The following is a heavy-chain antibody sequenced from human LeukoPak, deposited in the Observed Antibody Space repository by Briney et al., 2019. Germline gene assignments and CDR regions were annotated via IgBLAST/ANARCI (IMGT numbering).Heavy chain of an antibody. D-gene: IGHD5-18*01. CDR1: GYTFTTYG. CDR3: ARDWAETAVAYPEY. Sequence: ASVKVSCKASGYTFTTYGISWVRQAPGQGLEWMGIINPRGGSTSYAQKLQGRVTMTRDTSTSTVYMELSSLRSEDTAVYYCARDWAETAVAYPEYWGQGTLVTVSS. J-gene: IGHJ4*02. CDR2: INPRGGST. V-gene: IGHV1-46*01.